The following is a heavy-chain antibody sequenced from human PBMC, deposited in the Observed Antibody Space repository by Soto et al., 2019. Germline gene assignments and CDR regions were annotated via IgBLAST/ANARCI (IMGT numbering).Heavy chain of an antibody. CDR1: GFTFSTYW. J-gene: IGHJ2*01. CDR2: IKPDGSEK. V-gene: IGHV3-7*01. D-gene: IGHD6-19*01. Sequence: EVQLVESGGVLVQPGGSLRLSCAASGFTFSTYWMSWVRQAPGKGLEWVANIKPDGSEKYYVDSVKGRFTISRDNTKISLYLQMNSLRGEDSAVYYCARESKEGYSSAQRYLDFWGRGTLVTVSS. CDR3: ARESKEGYSSAQRYLDF.